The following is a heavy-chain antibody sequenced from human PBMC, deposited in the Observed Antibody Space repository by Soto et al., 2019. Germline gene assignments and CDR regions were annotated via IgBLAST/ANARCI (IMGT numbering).Heavy chain of an antibody. CDR2: IRSKANSYAT. CDR1: GFTFSSYS. Sequence: GGSLRLSCAASGFTFSSYSMNWVRQASGKGLEWVGRIRSKANSYATAYAASVKGRFTISRDDSKNTAYLQMNSLKTEDTAVYYCVVNDYGDYGLPDYYYYMDVWGKGTTVTVSS. V-gene: IGHV3-73*01. D-gene: IGHD4-17*01. J-gene: IGHJ6*03. CDR3: VVNDYGDYGLPDYYYYMDV.